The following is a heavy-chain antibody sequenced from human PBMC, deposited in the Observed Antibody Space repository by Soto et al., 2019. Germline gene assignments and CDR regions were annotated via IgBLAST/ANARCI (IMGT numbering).Heavy chain of an antibody. V-gene: IGHV4-4*07. D-gene: IGHD2-8*01. Sequence: QVQLHESGPGLVKPSETLSLTCTVSGDSISNFYWSWIRQPTGKGLESLGRISARGRTNNNPSLQSRVAMSLDTSKNQFYLRLTSLSAADTAVYFCARGMGRYFDLWGRGTRVTVFS. CDR3: ARGMGRYFDL. CDR2: ISARGRT. CDR1: GDSISNFY. J-gene: IGHJ2*01.